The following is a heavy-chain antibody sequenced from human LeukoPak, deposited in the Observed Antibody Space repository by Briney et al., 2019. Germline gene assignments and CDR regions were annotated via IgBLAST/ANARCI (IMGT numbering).Heavy chain of an antibody. D-gene: IGHD6-6*01. CDR3: ARAVAARPYRAEYHFDY. V-gene: IGHV4-39*07. CDR1: GGSISSSSYY. CDR2: IYYSGST. Sequence: SETLSLTCTVSGGSISSSSYYWGWIRQPPGKGLEWIGSIYYSGSTYYNPSLKSRVTISVDTSKNQFSLKLSSVTAADTAVYYCARAVAARPYRAEYHFDYWGQGTLVTVSS. J-gene: IGHJ4*02.